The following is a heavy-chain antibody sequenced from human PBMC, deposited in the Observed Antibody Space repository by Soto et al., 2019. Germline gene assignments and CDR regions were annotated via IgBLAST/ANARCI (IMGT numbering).Heavy chain of an antibody. Sequence: SETLSLTCTVSGGSISSSSYYWGWIRQPPGKGLEWIGSIYYSGSTYYNPSLKSRVTISVDTSKNQFSLKLSSVTAADTAVYYCARQPPATTGPIDYWGQGTLVTVSS. CDR3: ARQPPATTGPIDY. CDR1: GGSISSSSYY. CDR2: IYYSGST. V-gene: IGHV4-39*01. J-gene: IGHJ4*02. D-gene: IGHD2-15*01.